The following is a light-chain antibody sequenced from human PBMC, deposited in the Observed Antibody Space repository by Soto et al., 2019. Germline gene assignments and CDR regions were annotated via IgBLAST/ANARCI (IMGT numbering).Light chain of an antibody. Sequence: AIRMTQSPSSLSASAGDKVTITCRASQGISSYLAWFQQKPGRPPKLLMSATSTLQSDVPSRFSGSGSGTGFTLTIGCLQSEDFATYYCQQYYTYPWTFGQGTKVDIK. V-gene: IGKV1-8*01. J-gene: IGKJ1*01. CDR1: QGISSY. CDR2: ATS. CDR3: QQYYTYPWT.